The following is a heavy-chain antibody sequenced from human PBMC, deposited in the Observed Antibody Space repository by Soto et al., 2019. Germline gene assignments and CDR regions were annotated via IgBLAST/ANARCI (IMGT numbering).Heavy chain of an antibody. D-gene: IGHD1-26*01. CDR3: AKEATNINNFDY. CDR2: ITRNSRTI. V-gene: IGHV3-48*03. J-gene: IGHJ4*02. CDR1: GFTFSNVE. Sequence: GGSLRLSCAGSGFTFSNVEMTWVRQAPGKGLEWISYITRNSRTIYYADSVKGRFTIPRDNAENSLYLQMNSLRAEDTAVYYCAKEATNINNFDYWGQGTLVTVSS.